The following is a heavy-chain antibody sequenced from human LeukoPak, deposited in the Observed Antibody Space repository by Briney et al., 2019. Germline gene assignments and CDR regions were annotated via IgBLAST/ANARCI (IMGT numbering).Heavy chain of an antibody. Sequence: SETLSLTCAVYGGSSSGYYWSWIRQPPGKGLEWIGEINHSGSTNYNPSLKSRVTISVDTSKNQFSLKLSSVTAADTAVYYCARELPPVCSSTSCERPDRVFWFDPWGQGTLVTVSS. CDR2: INHSGST. V-gene: IGHV4-34*01. CDR1: GGSSSGYY. D-gene: IGHD2-2*01. CDR3: ARELPPVCSSTSCERPDRVFWFDP. J-gene: IGHJ5*02.